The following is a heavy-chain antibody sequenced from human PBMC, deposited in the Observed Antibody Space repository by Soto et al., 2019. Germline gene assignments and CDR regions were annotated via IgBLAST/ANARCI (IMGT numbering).Heavy chain of an antibody. D-gene: IGHD3-22*01. CDR1: GYTFTSYG. V-gene: IGHV1-18*01. CDR2: ISAYNGNT. Sequence: ASVKVSCKASGYTFTSYGISWVRQAPGQGLEWMGWISAYNGNTNYAQKLQGRVTMTTDTSTSTAYMELRSLRSDDTAVYYCARDDNYYDSSGSLDYWGQGTLVTVSS. CDR3: ARDDNYYDSSGSLDY. J-gene: IGHJ4*02.